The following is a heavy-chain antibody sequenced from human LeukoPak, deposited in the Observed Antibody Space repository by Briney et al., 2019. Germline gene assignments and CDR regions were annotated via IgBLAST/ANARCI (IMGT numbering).Heavy chain of an antibody. CDR2: ISGSGGST. D-gene: IGHD3-10*01. Sequence: GGSLRLSCAASGFTFSSYAMSWVRQAPGKGLEWVPAISGSGGSTYYADSVKGRFTISRDNSKNTLYLQMNSLRAEDTAVYYCGSGSYYCHELLCYWGQGTLVTVSS. CDR1: GFTFSSYA. J-gene: IGHJ4*02. V-gene: IGHV3-23*01. CDR3: GSGSYYCHELLCY.